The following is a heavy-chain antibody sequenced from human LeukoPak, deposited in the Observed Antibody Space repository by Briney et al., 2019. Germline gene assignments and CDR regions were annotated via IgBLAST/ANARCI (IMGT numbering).Heavy chain of an antibody. CDR2: ISTSGSTI. V-gene: IGHV3-48*03. CDR3: ARDVSYVSGSYPMDV. J-gene: IGHJ6*04. Sequence: PGGSLRLSCAASGFIFSSYEMNWVRQAPGKGLEWVCYISTSGSTIYYADSVKGRFTISRDNAKNSLYLQMNSLRAEDSAVYYCARDVSYVSGSYPMDVWGKGTTVTISS. D-gene: IGHD3-10*01. CDR1: GFIFSSYE.